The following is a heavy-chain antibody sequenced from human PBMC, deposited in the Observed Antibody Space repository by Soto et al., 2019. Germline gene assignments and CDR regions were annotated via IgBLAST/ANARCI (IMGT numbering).Heavy chain of an antibody. CDR2: TDYSGNT. Sequence: QVQLQESGPGLVRPSATLSLTCTVSSDSISSYYWIWIRQSPGKGLEWIGYTDYSGNTNYNPSLKSRVTIAGDTSKKQFSLRLSSVTAADTAVYYCARAVGDPLYYLDYWGQGTLVTVSS. CDR3: ARAVGDPLYYLDY. CDR1: SDSISSYY. V-gene: IGHV4-59*08. J-gene: IGHJ4*02. D-gene: IGHD6-19*01.